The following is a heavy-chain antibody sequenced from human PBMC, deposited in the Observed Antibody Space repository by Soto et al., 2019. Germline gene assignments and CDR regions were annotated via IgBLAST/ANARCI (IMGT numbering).Heavy chain of an antibody. V-gene: IGHV4-31*03. CDR3: ARVGGINWFDP. CDR2: IYYSGST. D-gene: IGHD3-16*01. J-gene: IGHJ5*02. CDR1: GGSISSGGYY. Sequence: QVQLQESGPGLVKPSQTLSLTCTVSGGSISSGGYYWSCIRQHPGKGLEWIGYIYYSGSTYYNPSLKSRGTISVDTSKNQFSLKLSSVTAADTAVYYCARVGGINWFDPWGQGTLVTGSS.